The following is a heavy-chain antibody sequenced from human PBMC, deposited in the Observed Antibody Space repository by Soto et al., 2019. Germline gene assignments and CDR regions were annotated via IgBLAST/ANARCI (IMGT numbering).Heavy chain of an antibody. CDR1: GFTFSSYG. CDR3: ARDQARDFDWSLTDY. CDR2: ISYDGSNK. Sequence: QVQLVESGGGVVQPGRSLRLSCAASGFTFSSYGMHWVRQAPGKGLEWVAIISYDGSNKYYADSVKGRFTISRDNSKNTLYQQMNSLRAEDTAVYYGARDQARDFDWSLTDYWGQGTLVTVSS. V-gene: IGHV3-30*03. J-gene: IGHJ4*02. D-gene: IGHD3-9*01.